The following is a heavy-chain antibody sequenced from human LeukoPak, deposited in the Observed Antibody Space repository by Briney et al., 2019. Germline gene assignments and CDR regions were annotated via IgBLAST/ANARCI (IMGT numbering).Heavy chain of an antibody. CDR1: GFMFSTNY. J-gene: IGHJ4*02. V-gene: IGHV3-23*01. CDR3: AKDRGSSWYRLVY. Sequence: GGSLRLSCAASGFMFSTNYMSWVRQAPGKGLEWVSAISGSGGSTYYADSVKGRFTISRDNSKNTLYLQMNSLRAEDTAVYYCAKDRGSSWYRLVYWGQGTLVTVSS. CDR2: ISGSGGST. D-gene: IGHD6-13*01.